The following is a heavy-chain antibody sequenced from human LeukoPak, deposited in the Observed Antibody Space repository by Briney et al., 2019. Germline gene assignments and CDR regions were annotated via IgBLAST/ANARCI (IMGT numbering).Heavy chain of an antibody. CDR2: IYTSGST. CDR1: GGSISSYY. J-gene: IGHJ5*02. V-gene: IGHV4-4*07. Sequence: SETLSLTCTVSGGSISSYYWSWIRQPAGKGLEWIGRIYTSGSTNYNPSLKSRVTMSVDTSKNQFSLKLSSVTAADTAVYYCAREGRYCSSTSCYNWFDPWGQGTLVTVSS. D-gene: IGHD2-2*01. CDR3: AREGRYCSSTSCYNWFDP.